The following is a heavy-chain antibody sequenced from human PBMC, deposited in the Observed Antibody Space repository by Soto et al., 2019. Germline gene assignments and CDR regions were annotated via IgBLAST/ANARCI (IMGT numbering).Heavy chain of an antibody. CDR1: GYTFTSYA. J-gene: IGHJ3*02. Sequence: ASVQVSCKASGYTFTSYAMHWVRQAPGQRLEWMGWINAGNGNTKYSQKFQGRVTITRDTSASTAYMELSSLRSEDTAVYYCARVSSGWVTDDAFDIWGQGTMVTVSS. CDR3: ARVSSGWVTDDAFDI. D-gene: IGHD6-19*01. V-gene: IGHV1-3*01. CDR2: INAGNGNT.